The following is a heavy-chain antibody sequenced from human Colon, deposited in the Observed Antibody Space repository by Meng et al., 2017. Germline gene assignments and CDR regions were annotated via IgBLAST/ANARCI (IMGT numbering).Heavy chain of an antibody. CDR3: AADAYGKEEGYDY. CDR1: GFTFSSSA. Sequence: SVKVSCKTSGFTFSSSAVQWVRQGRGQRLEWIGWIAVGSASTTYAQKFQERVTITRDMSTSTAYLELSSLSAGDTAVHYCAADAYGKEEGYDYWGQGTLVTVSS. V-gene: IGHV1-58*01. J-gene: IGHJ4*02. CDR2: IAVGSAST. D-gene: IGHD4-17*01.